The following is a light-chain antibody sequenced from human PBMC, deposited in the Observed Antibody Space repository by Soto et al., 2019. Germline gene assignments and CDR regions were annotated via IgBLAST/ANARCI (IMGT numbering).Light chain of an antibody. V-gene: IGKV3-11*01. J-gene: IGKJ4*01. CDR2: DAS. CDR3: QQRIRWPLT. CDR1: QSISTS. Sequence: EIVLTQSPATLSLSPGQRATLSCRASQSISTSLAWYQQRPGQGPRLLIYDASNRATGIPARFSGSGSGTDFPLTISGLAPEDSAVYYCQQRIRWPLTFGGGTKVEIK.